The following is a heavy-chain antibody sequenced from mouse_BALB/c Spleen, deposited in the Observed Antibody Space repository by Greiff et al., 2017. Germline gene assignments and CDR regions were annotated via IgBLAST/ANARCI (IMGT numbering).Heavy chain of an antibody. V-gene: IGHV1S137*01. CDR3: ARSGGSSDYAMDY. Sequence: VKLQESGAELVRPGVSVKISCKGSGYTFTDYAMHWVKQSHAKSLEWIGVISTYYGDASYNQKFKGKATMTVDKSSSTAYMELARLTSEDSAIYYCARSGGSSDYAMDYWGQGTSVTVSS. CDR2: ISTYYGDA. J-gene: IGHJ4*01. CDR1: GYTFTDYA. D-gene: IGHD1-1*01.